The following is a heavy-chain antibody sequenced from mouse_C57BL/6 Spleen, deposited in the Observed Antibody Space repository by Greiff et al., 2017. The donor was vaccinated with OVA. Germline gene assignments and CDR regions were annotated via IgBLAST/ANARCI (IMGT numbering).Heavy chain of an antibody. CDR1: GYAFRSYW. D-gene: IGHD2-3*01. J-gene: IGHJ2*01. Sequence: VQLQQSGAELVKPGASVKISCKASGYAFRSYWMNWVKQRPGKGLEWIGQIYPGDGDTNYNGKFKGKATLNADKTSSTAYMQLRSLTYEDSAVYFCAISGPLYDGFDYWGQGTTLTVSS. V-gene: IGHV1-80*01. CDR3: AISGPLYDGFDY. CDR2: IYPGDGDT.